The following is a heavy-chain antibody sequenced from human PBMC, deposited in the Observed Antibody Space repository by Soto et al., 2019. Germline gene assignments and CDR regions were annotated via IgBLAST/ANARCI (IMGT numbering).Heavy chain of an antibody. CDR1: GFTFSSYA. Sequence: GSLRLSCAASGFTFSSYAMSWVRQAPGKGLEWVSAISGSGGSTYYADSVKGRFTISRDNSKNTPYLQMNSLRAEDTAVFYCGRGGSDSPMAPGYWGQGTLVTVSS. V-gene: IGHV3-23*01. D-gene: IGHD5-18*01. CDR2: ISGSGGST. J-gene: IGHJ4*02. CDR3: GRGGSDSPMAPGY.